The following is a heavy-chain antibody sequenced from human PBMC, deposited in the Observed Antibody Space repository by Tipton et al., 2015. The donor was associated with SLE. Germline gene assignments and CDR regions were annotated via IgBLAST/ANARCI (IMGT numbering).Heavy chain of an antibody. CDR3: ARGRRSSGT. V-gene: IGHV4-38-2*02. D-gene: IGHD6-25*01. CDR2: IYHSGST. Sequence: TLSLTCTVSGYSISSGYYWGWFRQPPGKGLEWIGNIYHSGSTYYNPSLKSRVTISVDTSKNQFSLKLSSVTAADTAVYYCARGRRSSGTWGQGTLVTVSS. J-gene: IGHJ5*02. CDR1: GYSISSGYY.